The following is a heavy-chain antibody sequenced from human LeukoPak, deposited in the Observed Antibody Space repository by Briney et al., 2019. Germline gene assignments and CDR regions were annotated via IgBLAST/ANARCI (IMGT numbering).Heavy chain of an antibody. CDR3: ARDRGPYDILPGYLPYDY. Sequence: GASVKVSCTASGYTFTSYGISWVRQAPGQGMELMGLRSVYNGNRNYAKTFHGRVTMTTDTSTRTPYMELRSLRSDDTAVYYCARDRGPYDILPGYLPYDYCGQGTLVTVSS. CDR2: RSVYNGNR. V-gene: IGHV1-18*01. CDR1: GYTFTSYG. J-gene: IGHJ4*02. D-gene: IGHD3-9*01.